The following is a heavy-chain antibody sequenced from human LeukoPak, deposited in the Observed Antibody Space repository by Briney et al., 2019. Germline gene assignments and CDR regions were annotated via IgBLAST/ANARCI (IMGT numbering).Heavy chain of an antibody. Sequence: GGSLRLSCAASGFTFSSYGMHWVRQAPGKGLEWVAVIWYDGSNKYYADSVKGRFTISRDNSKNTLYLQMNSLRAEDTAVYYCARDMVDYYDSSGYSKPYYYGMDVWSQGTTVTVSS. V-gene: IGHV3-33*01. J-gene: IGHJ6*02. CDR3: ARDMVDYYDSSGYSKPYYYGMDV. CDR2: IWYDGSNK. D-gene: IGHD3-22*01. CDR1: GFTFSSYG.